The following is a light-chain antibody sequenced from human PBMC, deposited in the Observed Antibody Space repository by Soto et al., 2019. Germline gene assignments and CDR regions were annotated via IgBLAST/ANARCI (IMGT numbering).Light chain of an antibody. Sequence: EIVLTHSPGTLSLSPGERATLSCRASQSVSNNYLAWYQQKPGQAPRLLIYGASNRATGIPDRFSGSGSGTEFTLTINSLQSEDSAVYYCQQHNQWPITFGQGTRLEIK. CDR2: GAS. CDR3: QQHNQWPIT. V-gene: IGKV3D-15*01. J-gene: IGKJ5*01. CDR1: QSVSNN.